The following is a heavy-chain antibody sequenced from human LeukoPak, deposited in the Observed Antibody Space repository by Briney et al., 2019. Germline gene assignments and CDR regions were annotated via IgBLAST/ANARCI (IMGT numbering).Heavy chain of an antibody. D-gene: IGHD2-2*01. CDR3: TIVVVPAASYEMGGFDY. J-gene: IGHJ4*02. Sequence: PSETLSLTCTVSGGSISSSSYYWGWIRQPPGKGLEWIGSIYYSGSTYYNPSLKSRVTISVDTSKNQFSLKLSSVTAADTAVYYCTIVVVPAASYEMGGFDYWGQGTLVTVSS. V-gene: IGHV4-39*07. CDR2: IYYSGST. CDR1: GGSISSSSYY.